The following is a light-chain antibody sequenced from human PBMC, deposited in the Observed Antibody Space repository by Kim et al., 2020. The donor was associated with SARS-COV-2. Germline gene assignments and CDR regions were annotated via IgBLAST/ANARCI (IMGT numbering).Light chain of an antibody. CDR1: QSGNSTY. CDR3: QQHENSPRT. V-gene: IGKV3-20*01. Sequence: EIVLTQSPGTLSLSPGERATLSSRASQSGNSTYLAWYQQRPGQAPRLLIYGASSRATGVPDRFSGSGSGADFTHPISRLEPEDFAVYYCQQHENSPRTFGQGTKVEIK. J-gene: IGKJ1*01. CDR2: GAS.